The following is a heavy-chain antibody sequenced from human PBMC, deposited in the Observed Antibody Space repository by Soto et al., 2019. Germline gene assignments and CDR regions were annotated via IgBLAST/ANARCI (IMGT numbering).Heavy chain of an antibody. D-gene: IGHD3-22*01. Sequence: SETLSLTCGVYGGSLSGYHWSWIRQPAGKGLEWIGRIYTSGSTNYNPSLKSRVTMSVDTSKNQFSLKLSSVTAADTAVYYCARVGADSSGLTYYYGMDVWGQGTTVTVSS. CDR1: GGSLSGYH. CDR2: IYTSGST. V-gene: IGHV4-59*10. CDR3: ARVGADSSGLTYYYGMDV. J-gene: IGHJ6*02.